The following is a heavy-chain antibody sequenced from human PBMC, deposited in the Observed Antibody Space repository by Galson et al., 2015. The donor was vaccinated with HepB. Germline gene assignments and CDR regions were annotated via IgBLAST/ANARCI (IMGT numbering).Heavy chain of an antibody. Sequence: SLRLSCAASGFTFSSYAMSWVRQAPGKGLEWVSAISGSGGSTYYADSVKGRFTISRDNSKNTLYLQMNSLRAEDTAVYYCAKADIVVVPAAFSRLINDQDAFDIWGQGTMVTVSS. V-gene: IGHV3-23*01. CDR3: AKADIVVVPAAFSRLINDQDAFDI. D-gene: IGHD2-2*01. CDR2: ISGSGGST. CDR1: GFTFSSYA. J-gene: IGHJ3*02.